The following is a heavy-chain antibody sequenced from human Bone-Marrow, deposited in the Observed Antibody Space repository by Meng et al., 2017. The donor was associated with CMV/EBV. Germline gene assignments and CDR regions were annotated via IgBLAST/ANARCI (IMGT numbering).Heavy chain of an antibody. V-gene: IGHV4-34*01. J-gene: IGHJ6*02. D-gene: IGHD6-13*01. CDR2: INHSGST. CDR1: GGSFSGYY. CDR3: ASNRVAAAGPSGMDV. Sequence: SETLSLTCAVYGGSFSGYYWSWIRQPPGKGLEWIGEINHSGSTNYNPSLKSRVTISVDTSKNQFSLKLSSVTAADTAAYYCASNRVAAAGPSGMDVWGQGTTVTVSS.